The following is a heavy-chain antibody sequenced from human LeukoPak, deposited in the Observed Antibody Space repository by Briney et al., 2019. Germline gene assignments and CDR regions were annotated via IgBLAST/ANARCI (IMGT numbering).Heavy chain of an antibody. V-gene: IGHV1-2*02. CDR2: INTKTGHT. Sequence: GASVRVSCKTSGYTFTDYYIHWVRQAPGQGLEWMGWINTKTGHTSFARTFQGRVTLTRDPSITTVYMDMAWLTSDDTAIYFCARADFIDAGPYVIAPWGQGTLVTVSS. CDR3: ARADFIDAGPYVIAP. D-gene: IGHD3-3*01. CDR1: GYTFTDYY. J-gene: IGHJ5*02.